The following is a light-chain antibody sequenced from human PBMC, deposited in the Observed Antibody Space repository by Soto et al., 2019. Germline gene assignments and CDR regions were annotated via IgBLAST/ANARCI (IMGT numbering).Light chain of an antibody. Sequence: DIQMTQSPSTLSASVGDRVTITCRASQSISSWPAWYQQKPGKAPKLLIYKASSLESGVPSRFSGSGSGTEFTLTIISLQPDDFATYYCQQYNSYPLTFGGGTKVDIK. J-gene: IGKJ4*01. CDR1: QSISSW. CDR3: QQYNSYPLT. V-gene: IGKV1-5*03. CDR2: KAS.